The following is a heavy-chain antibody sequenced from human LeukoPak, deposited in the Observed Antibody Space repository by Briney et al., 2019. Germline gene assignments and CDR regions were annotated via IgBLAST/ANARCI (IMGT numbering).Heavy chain of an antibody. J-gene: IGHJ4*02. CDR3: ARGQMAGY. D-gene: IGHD5-24*01. CDR1: GFPFSSYW. CDR2: IKPDGSEK. V-gene: IGHV3-7*05. Sequence: GGSLRLSCSASGFPFSSYWMWCVRQAPGKGLEWVANIKPDGSEKSYVDSVKGRFTISRDNAKNSLYLQMNSLRAEDTAVYYCARGQMAGYWGQGTLVTVSS.